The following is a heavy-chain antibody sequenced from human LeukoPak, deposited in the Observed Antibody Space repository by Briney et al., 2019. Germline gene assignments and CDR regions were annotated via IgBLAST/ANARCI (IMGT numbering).Heavy chain of an antibody. J-gene: IGHJ6*04. CDR3: AKLWDMEYYYGMDV. CDR1: GFTFSSYA. V-gene: IGHV3-23*01. CDR2: ISGSGGST. D-gene: IGHD2-15*01. Sequence: GGSLRLSCAASGFTFSSYAMSWVRQAPGKGLEWVSAISGSGGSTYYADSVKGRFTISRDNSKNTLYLQMNSLRAEDTAVCYCAKLWDMEYYYGMDVWGKGTTVTVSS.